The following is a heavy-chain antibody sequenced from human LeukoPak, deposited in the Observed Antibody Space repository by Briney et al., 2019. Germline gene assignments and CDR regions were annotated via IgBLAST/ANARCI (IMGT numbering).Heavy chain of an antibody. V-gene: IGHV1-18*01. Sequence: ASVKVSCKASGYTFTSYGISWVRQAPGQGLEWMGWISAYNGNTNYAQKLQGRVTMTEDTSTDTAYMELSSLRSEDTAVSYCATPANWNDWAFDIWGQGTMVTVSS. CDR1: GYTFTSYG. CDR2: ISAYNGNT. J-gene: IGHJ3*02. D-gene: IGHD1-1*01. CDR3: ATPANWNDWAFDI.